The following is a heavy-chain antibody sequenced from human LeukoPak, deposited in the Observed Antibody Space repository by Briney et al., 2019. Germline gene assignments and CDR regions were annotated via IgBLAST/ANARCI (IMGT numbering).Heavy chain of an antibody. J-gene: IGHJ3*02. CDR2: IIPIFGTA. D-gene: IGHD6-6*01. Sequence: ASVKVSCKASGGTFSSYAISWVRQAPGQGLEWMGGIIPIFGTANYAQKFQGRVTITTDESTSTAYMELSSLRSEDTAVYYCARSGQLVLKGSAFDIWGQGTMVTVSS. CDR1: GGTFSSYA. V-gene: IGHV1-69*05. CDR3: ARSGQLVLKGSAFDI.